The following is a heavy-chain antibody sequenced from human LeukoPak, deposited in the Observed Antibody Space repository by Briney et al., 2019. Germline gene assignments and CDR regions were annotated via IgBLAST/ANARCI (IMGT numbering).Heavy chain of an antibody. D-gene: IGHD5-18*01. CDR1: GYTLTELS. V-gene: IGHV1-24*01. J-gene: IGHJ4*02. CDR2: FDPEDGET. Sequence: ASVKVSCKVAGYTLTELSMHWARQAPGKGLEWMGGFDPEDGETIYAQKFQARVTMTEDTSTDTAYMELSSLRSEDTAVYYCATVGIQLCSGKGGYFDYWGQGTLVTVSS. CDR3: ATVGIQLCSGKGGYFDY.